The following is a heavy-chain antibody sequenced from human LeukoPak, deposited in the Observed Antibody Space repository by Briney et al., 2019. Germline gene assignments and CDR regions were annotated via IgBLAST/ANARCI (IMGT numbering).Heavy chain of an antibody. V-gene: IGHV1-2*02. Sequence: GASVKVSCKASGYTFTGYYMHWVRQAPGQGLEWMGWINPNSGGTNYAQKFQGRVTMTRDTSISTAYMELSRLRSEDTAVYYCATAYDSSGYYYLYFQHWGQGTLVTVSS. J-gene: IGHJ1*01. D-gene: IGHD3-22*01. CDR3: ATAYDSSGYYYLYFQH. CDR1: GYTFTGYY. CDR2: INPNSGGT.